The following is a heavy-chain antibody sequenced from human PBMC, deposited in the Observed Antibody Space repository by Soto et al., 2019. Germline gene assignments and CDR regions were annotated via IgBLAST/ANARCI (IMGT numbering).Heavy chain of an antibody. V-gene: IGHV4-61*01. CDR2: IYFTGST. Sequence: PSETLSLTCTVSGGAVSSGTYYWSWIRQPPGKGLEWIGHIYFTGSTNYNPSLKSRVTMSLDTSRNQFSLKLSSVTAADTAVYYCTRGPPRVQWLDPWGLGPLVTVYS. J-gene: IGHJ5*02. CDR1: GGAVSSGTYY. CDR3: TRGPPRVQWLDP.